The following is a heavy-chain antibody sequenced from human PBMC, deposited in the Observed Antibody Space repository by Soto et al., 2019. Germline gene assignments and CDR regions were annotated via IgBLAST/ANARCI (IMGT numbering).Heavy chain of an antibody. J-gene: IGHJ6*02. V-gene: IGHV1-3*01. D-gene: IGHD4-17*01. CDR3: ARDNTVTTRYYYYGMDV. Sequence: QVQLVQSGAEVKKPGASVKASCKASGYTFTSYAMHWVRQAPGQRLEWMGWINAGNGNTKYSQKFQGRVTITRDTSASTAYMELSSLRSEDTAVYYCARDNTVTTRYYYYGMDVWGQGTTVTVSS. CDR2: INAGNGNT. CDR1: GYTFTSYA.